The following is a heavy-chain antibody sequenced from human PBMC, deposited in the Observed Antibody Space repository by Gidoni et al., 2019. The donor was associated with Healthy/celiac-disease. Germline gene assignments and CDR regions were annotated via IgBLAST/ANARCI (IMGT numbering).Heavy chain of an antibody. J-gene: IGHJ6*02. D-gene: IGHD2-15*01. V-gene: IGHV4-39*01. Sequence: QLQLQESGPGLVKPSETLSLTCTVSGGSISSRSYYWGWIRQPPGKGLEWIGSIYYSGSTYYNPPLKSRVTISVDTSKNQFSLKRSPVTAADTAVYYCASPYCSGGSCYPYYYYGMDVWGQGTTVTVSS. CDR1: GGSISSRSYY. CDR3: ASPYCSGGSCYPYYYYGMDV. CDR2: IYYSGST.